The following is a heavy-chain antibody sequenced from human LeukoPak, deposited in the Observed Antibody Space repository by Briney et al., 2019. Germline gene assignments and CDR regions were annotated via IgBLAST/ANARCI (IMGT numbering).Heavy chain of an antibody. CDR1: GGSISSYS. CDR2: IYSSGAT. Sequence: SETLSLTCTVSGGSISSYSWSWIRQPPGKGLEWIGYIYSSGATNYNPSLKSRVTILLDTSKNQFSLKLSSVTAADTAVYYCARGDPSMPFDYWGQGTLVTVSS. CDR3: ARGDPSMPFDY. D-gene: IGHD2/OR15-2a*01. J-gene: IGHJ4*02. V-gene: IGHV4-59*01.